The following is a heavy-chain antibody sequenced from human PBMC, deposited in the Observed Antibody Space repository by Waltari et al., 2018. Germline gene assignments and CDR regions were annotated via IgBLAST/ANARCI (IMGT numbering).Heavy chain of an antibody. CDR2: IKQDGSEK. J-gene: IGHJ4*02. CDR3: ARDRYSYGYTPRYFDY. D-gene: IGHD5-18*01. Sequence: APGKGLEWVANIKQDGSEKYYVDSVKGRFTISRDNAKNSLYLQMNSLRAEDTAVYYCARDRYSYGYTPRYFDYWGQGTLVTVSS. V-gene: IGHV3-7*04.